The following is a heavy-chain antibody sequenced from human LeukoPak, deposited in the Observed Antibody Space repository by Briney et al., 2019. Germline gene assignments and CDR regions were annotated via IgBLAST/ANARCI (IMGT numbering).Heavy chain of an antibody. J-gene: IGHJ3*02. Sequence: GGSLRLSCVVSGFTFEDYGINWARQAPGKGLEWVSNINWNGGSTGYGDSVKGRFTISRDNAKNSVFLQMHSLRDDDTALYFCARDMLLGDAFYICGQGTMVFVSS. CDR1: GFTFEDYG. V-gene: IGHV3-20*04. CDR3: ARDMLLGDAFYI. CDR2: INWNGGST. D-gene: IGHD3-10*02.